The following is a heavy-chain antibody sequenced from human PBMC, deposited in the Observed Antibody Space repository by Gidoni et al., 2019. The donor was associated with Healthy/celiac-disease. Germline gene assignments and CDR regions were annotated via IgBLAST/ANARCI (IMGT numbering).Heavy chain of an antibody. V-gene: IGHV3-30*18. CDR3: AKTYSSGWYAYFQH. Sequence: QVQLVESGGGVVQPGRSLRLFCAASGFTFSSYGMHWVRQAPGKGLEWVAVISYDGSNKYYADSVKGRFTISRDNSKNTLYLQMNSLRAEDTAVYYCAKTYSSGWYAYFQHWGQGTLVTVSS. J-gene: IGHJ1*01. CDR1: GFTFSSYG. D-gene: IGHD6-19*01. CDR2: ISYDGSNK.